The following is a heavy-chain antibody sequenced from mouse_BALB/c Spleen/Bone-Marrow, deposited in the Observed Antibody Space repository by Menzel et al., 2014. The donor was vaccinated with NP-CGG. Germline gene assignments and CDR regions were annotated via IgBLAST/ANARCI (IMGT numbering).Heavy chain of an antibody. Sequence: VQLKESGGDLVQPGGSRKLSCAASGFTFSAFGMHWVRQAPERGLEWGAYIISGSNTIYYSDKVKGRFTISRDNPKNTLFLQMTSLRSEDTAMYYCARSRYDVGWFAYWGQGTLVTVSA. V-gene: IGHV5-17*02. J-gene: IGHJ3*01. CDR3: ARSRYDVGWFAY. D-gene: IGHD2-14*01. CDR2: IISGSNTI. CDR1: GFTFSAFG.